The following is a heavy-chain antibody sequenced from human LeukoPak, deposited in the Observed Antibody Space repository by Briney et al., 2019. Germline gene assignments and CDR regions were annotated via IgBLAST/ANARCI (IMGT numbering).Heavy chain of an antibody. CDR3: ARQPISASYYFDY. V-gene: IGHV4-39*01. D-gene: IGHD2-21*01. CDR2: IYYSGST. J-gene: IGHJ4*02. CDR1: GDSISSSSYY. Sequence: SETLSPTCTVSGDSISSSSYYWGWIRQPPGQGLEWIGRIYYSGSTYYNPSLKSRVTISVDTSKNQFSLKLSSVTAADTAVYYCARQPISASYYFDYWGQGTLVTVSS.